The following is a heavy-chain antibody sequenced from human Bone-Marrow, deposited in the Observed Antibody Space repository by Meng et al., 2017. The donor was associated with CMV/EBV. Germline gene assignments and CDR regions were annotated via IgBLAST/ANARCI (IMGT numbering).Heavy chain of an antibody. Sequence: SLKISCAASGFTFSSYAMHWVRQAPGKGLEWVSGISWNSGSIGYADSVKGRFTISRDNAKNSLYLQMNSLRGEDTALYYCAKDVSRSHRYGMDVWGQGTTVTVSS. CDR3: AKDVSRSHRYGMDV. D-gene: IGHD6-13*01. CDR2: ISWNSGSI. V-gene: IGHV3-9*01. CDR1: GFTFSSYA. J-gene: IGHJ6*02.